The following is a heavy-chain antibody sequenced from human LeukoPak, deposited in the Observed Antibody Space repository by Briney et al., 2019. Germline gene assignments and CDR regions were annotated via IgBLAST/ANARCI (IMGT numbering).Heavy chain of an antibody. D-gene: IGHD1-26*01. CDR1: GGSVSNYY. Sequence: PSETLSLTCIVSGGSVSNYYWSWIRQPAGKGLEWIGRVYSSGSTKYNPSLQSRVTMSVDTSKNQFSLEMTLVTAADTALYYCTRGTRYSGARYWLDPWGQGILVTVSS. V-gene: IGHV4-4*07. J-gene: IGHJ5*02. CDR2: VYSSGST. CDR3: TRGTRYSGARYWLDP.